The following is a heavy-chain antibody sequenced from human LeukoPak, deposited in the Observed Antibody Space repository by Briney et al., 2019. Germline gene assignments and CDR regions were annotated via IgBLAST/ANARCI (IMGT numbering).Heavy chain of an antibody. J-gene: IGHJ6*03. V-gene: IGHV1-2*02. D-gene: IGHD5-24*01. Sequence: ASVKVSCKASGYTFTGYYMHWVRQAPGQGLEWMGWINPNSGGTNYAQRFQGRVTMTRDTSISTAYMELSRLRSDDTAVYYCARDGFLRWLQSFYYMDVWGKGTTVTVSS. CDR1: GYTFTGYY. CDR3: ARDGFLRWLQSFYYMDV. CDR2: INPNSGGT.